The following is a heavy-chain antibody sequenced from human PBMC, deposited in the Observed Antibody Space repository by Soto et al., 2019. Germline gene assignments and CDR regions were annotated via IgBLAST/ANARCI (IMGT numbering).Heavy chain of an antibody. J-gene: IGHJ4*02. CDR2: IYYSGST. Sequence: SETLSLTCTVSGGSISSSSYYWGWIRQPPGKGLEWIGSIYYSGSTYYNPSLKSRVTISVDTSKNQFSLKLSSVTTADTAVYYCARRGYSYGYYFDYWGQGTLVTVSS. CDR3: ARRGYSYGYYFDY. D-gene: IGHD5-18*01. CDR1: GGSISSSSYY. V-gene: IGHV4-39*01.